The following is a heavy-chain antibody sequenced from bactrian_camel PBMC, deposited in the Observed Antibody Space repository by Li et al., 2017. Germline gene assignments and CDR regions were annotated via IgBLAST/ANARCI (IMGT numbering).Heavy chain of an antibody. CDR2: IYTADGSL. Sequence: HVQLVESGGGTVQAGGSLRLSCVGSGYTTGYTYNSYCMAWFRQGSGKGREVVATIYTADGSLYIDDSVEGRFTISEDNAKNSVYLQMNSLKLEDTAMYYCAADFCTWYSPFKYLGQGTQVTVS. J-gene: IGHJ4*01. CDR1: GYTTGYTYNSYC. V-gene: IGHV3S1*01. CDR3: AADFCTWYSPFKY. D-gene: IGHD6*01.